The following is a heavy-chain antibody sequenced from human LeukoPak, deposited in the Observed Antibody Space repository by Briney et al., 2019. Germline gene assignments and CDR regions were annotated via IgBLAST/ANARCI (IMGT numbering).Heavy chain of an antibody. D-gene: IGHD3-9*01. Sequence: SETLSLTCTVSGGSFSSHYWSWIRQPPGRGLEWVGYIHTSGSTSYNSFLTSRVTMSLDMSNNHFSLRLSSVTAADTAVYYCARGFYDFLTGYYLDVWGKGTTVTVSS. CDR1: GGSFSSHY. J-gene: IGHJ6*04. V-gene: IGHV4-4*09. CDR3: ARGFYDFLTGYYLDV. CDR2: IHTSGST.